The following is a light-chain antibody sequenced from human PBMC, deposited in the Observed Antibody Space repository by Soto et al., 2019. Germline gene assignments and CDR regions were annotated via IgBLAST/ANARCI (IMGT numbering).Light chain of an antibody. V-gene: IGLV2-14*01. J-gene: IGLJ3*02. CDR1: SSDVGAYNF. CDR3: VSYTSSSTVV. CDR2: DVS. Sequence: QSALTQPASVSGSPGQSITISCTGTSSDVGAYNFVSWYQQHPGKAPKLMIYDVSHRPSGVSNRFSDSKSGNTASLTISGLQAEDEADYYCVSYTSSSTVVFGGGTKLTVL.